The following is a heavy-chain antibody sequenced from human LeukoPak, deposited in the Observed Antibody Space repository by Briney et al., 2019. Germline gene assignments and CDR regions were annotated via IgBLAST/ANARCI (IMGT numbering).Heavy chain of an antibody. CDR2: IYADGSS. V-gene: IGHV4-61*02. CDR1: GASVGSDNSY. J-gene: IGHJ4*02. D-gene: IGHD3-10*01. CDR3: SRGYYYRT. Sequence: SETLSLTCTVSGASVGSDNSYVNWIRQPAGKGLEWIGRIYADGSSTYNPSLKSRVTILVDTSKNQFSLRLSSMTAADTAMYYCSRGYYYRTWGLGTLVTVSS.